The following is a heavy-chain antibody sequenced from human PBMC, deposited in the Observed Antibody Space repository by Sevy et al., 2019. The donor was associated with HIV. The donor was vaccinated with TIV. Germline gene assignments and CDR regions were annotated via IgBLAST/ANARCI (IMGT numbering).Heavy chain of an antibody. J-gene: IGHJ4*02. D-gene: IGHD4-4*01. Sequence: SGPTLVNPTQTLTLTCTFSGFSLSTSGVGVGWIRQPPGKALEWLALIYWDDDKRYSPSRKSRLTIPKDTSKNQVVLTMTNMDPVDTATYYYANRWFTVTPVIYFDYWGQGTLVTVSS. CDR2: IYWDDDK. CDR1: GFSLSTSGVG. CDR3: ANRWFTVTPVIYFDY. V-gene: IGHV2-5*02.